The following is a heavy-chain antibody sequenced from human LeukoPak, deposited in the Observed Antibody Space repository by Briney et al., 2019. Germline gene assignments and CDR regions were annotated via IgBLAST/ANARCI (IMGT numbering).Heavy chain of an antibody. J-gene: IGHJ6*02. CDR2: TYYRSKWYN. CDR3: ARDQGTMVRGVMSPGYYYGMDV. D-gene: IGHD3-10*01. CDR1: GDTVSSNSAA. V-gene: IGHV6-1*01. Sequence: SQTLSLTCAISGDTVSSNSAAWNWIRQSPSLGLEWLRKTYYRSKWYNDYAVSVKSRITINPDTSKNQFSLQLNSVTPEDTAVYNCARDQGTMVRGVMSPGYYYGMDVWGQGTTVTVSS.